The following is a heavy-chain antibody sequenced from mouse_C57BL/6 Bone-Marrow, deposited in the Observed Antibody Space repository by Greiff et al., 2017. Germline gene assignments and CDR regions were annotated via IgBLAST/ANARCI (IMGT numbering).Heavy chain of an antibody. Sequence: VQVVASGPGLVAPSQSLSITCTVSGFSLTSYAISWVRQPPGKGLEWLGVIWTGGGTNYNSARKSRLSISKDNSKSQVFLKMNSLQTDDTARYYCARNEKGYYEWFAYWGQGTLVTVSA. D-gene: IGHD2-3*01. CDR1: GFSLTSYA. CDR2: IWTGGGT. J-gene: IGHJ3*01. CDR3: ARNEKGYYEWFAY. V-gene: IGHV2-9-1*01.